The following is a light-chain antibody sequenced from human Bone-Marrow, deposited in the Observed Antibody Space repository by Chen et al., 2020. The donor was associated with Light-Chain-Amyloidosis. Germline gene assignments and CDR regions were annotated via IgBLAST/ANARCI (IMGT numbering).Light chain of an antibody. CDR2: RET. J-gene: IGLJ2*01. V-gene: IGLV3-25*03. Sequence: SYELKHPPSVSVSPGQTARITCSGDDLPTKYAYWYQQKPGQAPVLVIHRETERPSGISDRFSGSSAGTTATLTISGVQAEDEADYHCQSADSSGTYEVRFGGGTKLTVL. CDR1: DLPTKY. CDR3: QSADSSGTYEVR.